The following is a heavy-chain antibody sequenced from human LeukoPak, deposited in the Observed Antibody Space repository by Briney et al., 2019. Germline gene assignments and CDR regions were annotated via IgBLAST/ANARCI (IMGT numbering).Heavy chain of an antibody. D-gene: IGHD3-16*01. V-gene: IGHV3-7*01. CDR1: GITLSDYW. Sequence: GGSLRLSCEVSGITLSDYWMAWVRQPPGKRLEWVANIKQDGSETNYVDSVKARFTISRDNATNSLYVQMNSLRAEDTAVYYCARDVRGGAFDIWGQGTMVTVSS. J-gene: IGHJ3*02. CDR2: IKQDGSET. CDR3: ARDVRGGAFDI.